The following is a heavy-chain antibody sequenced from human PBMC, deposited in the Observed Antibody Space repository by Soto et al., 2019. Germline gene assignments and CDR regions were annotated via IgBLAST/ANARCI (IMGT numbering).Heavy chain of an antibody. D-gene: IGHD6-13*01. J-gene: IGHJ6*02. CDR3: ARDNNQSGSWYGLYYYYGMDV. CDR2: IWYDGSNK. Sequence: GGSLRLSCAASGFTFSSYGMHWVRQAPGKGLEWVAVIWYDGSNKYYADSVKGRFTISRDNSKNTLYLQMNSLRAEDTAVYYCARDNNQSGSWYGLYYYYGMDVWGQGTTVTVSS. V-gene: IGHV3-33*01. CDR1: GFTFSSYG.